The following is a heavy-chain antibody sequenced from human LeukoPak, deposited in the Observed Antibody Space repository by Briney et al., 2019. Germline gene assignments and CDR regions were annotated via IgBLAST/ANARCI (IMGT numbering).Heavy chain of an antibody. V-gene: IGHV1-2*06. D-gene: IGHD5-18*01. CDR1: GYTFTGYY. Sequence: GASVKVSCKASGYTFTGYYMHWVRQAPGQGLKWMGRINPNSGGTNYAQKFQGRVTMTRDTSISTAYMELSRLRSDDTAVYYCARSSRGYSYGYSVYWFDPWGQGTLVTVSS. CDR3: ARSSRGYSYGYSVYWFDP. CDR2: INPNSGGT. J-gene: IGHJ5*02.